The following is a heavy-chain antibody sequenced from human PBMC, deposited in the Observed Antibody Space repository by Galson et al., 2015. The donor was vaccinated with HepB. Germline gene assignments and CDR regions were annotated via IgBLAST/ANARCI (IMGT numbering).Heavy chain of an antibody. CDR2: ISSSSSYT. D-gene: IGHD3-22*01. Sequence: SLRLSCAASGFTFSDYYMSWIRQAPGKGLEWVSYISSSSSYTNYADSVKGRFTISRENAKNSLYVQMNSLRAEDTAVYYCARERGIVVVTTGAFDIWGQGTMFTVSS. V-gene: IGHV3-11*05. CDR1: GFTFSDYY. CDR3: ARERGIVVVTTGAFDI. J-gene: IGHJ3*02.